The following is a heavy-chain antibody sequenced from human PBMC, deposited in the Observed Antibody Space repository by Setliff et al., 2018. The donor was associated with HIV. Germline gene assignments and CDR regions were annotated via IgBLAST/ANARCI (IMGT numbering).Heavy chain of an antibody. CDR3: ATDPGYSSTWYSESFQR. V-gene: IGHV1-24*01. Sequence: ASVKVSCKISGYTLTELSIHWVRQAPGKGLEWMANFDPEDGETFYAQKFQGRLTMTEDTSTDTAYMELSSLRSDDTAMYYCATDPGYSSTWYSESFQRWGQGTVFTVSS. CDR2: FDPEDGET. J-gene: IGHJ1*01. D-gene: IGHD6-13*01. CDR1: GYTLTELS.